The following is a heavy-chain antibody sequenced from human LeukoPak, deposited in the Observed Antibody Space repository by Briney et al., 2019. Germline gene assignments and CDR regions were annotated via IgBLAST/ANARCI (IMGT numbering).Heavy chain of an antibody. CDR3: VRGRGNSSSWYWDY. V-gene: IGHV3-7*02. J-gene: IGHJ4*02. Sequence: GGSLRLSCAASGFTFSSYWMSWVRQAPGKWLDWVANINQDGREQYYVDSAKGRFTTSRDNGKKSLFLQMNSLRVEDTAVYFCVRGRGNSSSWYWDYWGQGTLATVSS. CDR2: INQDGREQ. CDR1: GFTFSSYW. D-gene: IGHD6-13*01.